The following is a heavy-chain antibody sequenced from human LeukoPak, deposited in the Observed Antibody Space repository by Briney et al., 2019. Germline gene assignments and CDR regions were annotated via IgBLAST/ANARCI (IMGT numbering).Heavy chain of an antibody. J-gene: IGHJ3*02. V-gene: IGHV4-34*01. CDR1: GFTFSSYS. CDR2: INHSGST. CDR3: ARGRRRTSITMIQTTAAAFDI. D-gene: IGHD3-22*01. Sequence: GSLRLSCAASGFTFSSYSMNWVRQAPGKGLEWIGEINHSGSTNYNPSLKSRVTQSVDTSKNQFSLKLSSVTAADTAVYYCARGRRRTSITMIQTTAAAFDIWDQGTMVTVSS.